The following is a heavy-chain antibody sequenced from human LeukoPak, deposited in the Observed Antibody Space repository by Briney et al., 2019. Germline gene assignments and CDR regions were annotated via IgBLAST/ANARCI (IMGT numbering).Heavy chain of an antibody. CDR1: GFTFSSYE. V-gene: IGHV3-66*02. D-gene: IGHD3-22*01. J-gene: IGHJ4*02. CDR3: ARETYDSSGYYYTYYFDY. CDR2: IYSGGST. Sequence: GGSLRLSCAASGFTFSSYEMNWVRQAPGKGLEWVSVIYSGGSTYYADSVKGRFTISRDNSKNTLYLQMNSLRAEDTAVYYCARETYDSSGYYYTYYFDYWGQGTLVTVSS.